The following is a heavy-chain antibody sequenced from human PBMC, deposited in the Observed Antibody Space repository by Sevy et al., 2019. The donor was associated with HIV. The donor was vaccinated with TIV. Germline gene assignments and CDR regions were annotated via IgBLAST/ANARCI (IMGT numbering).Heavy chain of an antibody. D-gene: IGHD2-15*01. V-gene: IGHV4-34*01. J-gene: IGHJ4*02. CDR1: GGSFSGYY. Sequence: SETLSLTCAVYGGSFSGYYWSWIRQPPGKGLEWIGEINHSGSTNYNPSLKSRVTISVDTSKNRFSLKLSSVTAADTAVYYCARDIVVVVAATEYYFDYWGQGTLVTVSS. CDR2: INHSGST. CDR3: ARDIVVVVAATEYYFDY.